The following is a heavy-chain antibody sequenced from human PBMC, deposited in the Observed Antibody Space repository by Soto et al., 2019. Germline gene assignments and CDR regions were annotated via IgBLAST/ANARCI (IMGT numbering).Heavy chain of an antibody. D-gene: IGHD5-12*01. CDR3: ARESGGATATLDYYYFYMDV. Sequence: QVQLVQSGDEVEKPGASVTVSCKASGYSFSQYYLHWVRQAPGQGPEWMGWINPNSGATKYAQKFQGRVTMTRDTSVRTAFMELKWLQSDDTAVYYCARESGGATATLDYYYFYMDVWGRGTTVTVSS. CDR2: INPNSGAT. CDR1: GYSFSQYY. V-gene: IGHV1-2*02. J-gene: IGHJ6*03.